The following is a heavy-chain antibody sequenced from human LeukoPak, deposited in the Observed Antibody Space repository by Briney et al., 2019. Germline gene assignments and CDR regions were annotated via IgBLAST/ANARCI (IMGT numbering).Heavy chain of an antibody. V-gene: IGHV1-8*03. CDR2: MNPNSGNT. J-gene: IGHJ3*02. CDR1: GYTFTSYD. D-gene: IGHD3-3*01. CDR3: ARVPKYYDFWSGYHDAFDI. Sequence: GASVKVSCKASGYTFTSYDINWVRQATGQGLEWMGWMNPNSGNTGYAQKFQGRVTITRNTSINTAYMELSSLRSEDTAVYYCARVPKYYDFWSGYHDAFDIWGQGTMVTVSS.